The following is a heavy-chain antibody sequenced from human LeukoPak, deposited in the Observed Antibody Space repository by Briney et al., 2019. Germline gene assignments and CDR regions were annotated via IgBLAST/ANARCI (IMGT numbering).Heavy chain of an antibody. V-gene: IGHV4-61*02. D-gene: IGHD3-3*01. CDR3: ARAITIFGVVTPYYYYMDV. J-gene: IGHJ6*03. CDR2: IYTSGST. Sequence: PSQTLSLTCTVSGGSISSGSYYWSWIRQPAGKGLEWIGRIYTSGSTNYNPSLKSRVTISVDTSKNQFSLKLSSVTAADTAVYYCARAITIFGVVTPYYYYMDVWGKGTTVTVSS. CDR1: GGSISSGSYY.